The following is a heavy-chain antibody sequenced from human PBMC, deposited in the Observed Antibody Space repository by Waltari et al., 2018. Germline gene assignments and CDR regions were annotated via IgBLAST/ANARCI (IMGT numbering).Heavy chain of an antibody. D-gene: IGHD6-13*01. V-gene: IGHV4-34*01. CDR1: GGSFSGDY. Sequence: QVQLQQWGAGRLKRSETLSLTCAVYGGSFSGDYWSGIRQPPGKGLEWLGEINHSGSTNCNPSLTSRVTISVDTSKNQCSLKLSSVTAADTAVYYCARAPSSWYFDYWGQGTLVTVSS. J-gene: IGHJ4*02. CDR3: ARAPSSWYFDY. CDR2: INHSGST.